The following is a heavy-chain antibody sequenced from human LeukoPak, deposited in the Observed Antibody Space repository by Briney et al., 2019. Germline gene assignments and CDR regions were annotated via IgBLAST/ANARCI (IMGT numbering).Heavy chain of an antibody. V-gene: IGHV3-23*01. CDR3: AKDLLIYDFWSGYSD. CDR2: ISGSGGST. CDR1: GFTFSSYA. Sequence: GGSLRLSCAAPGFTFSSYAMSWVRQAPGKGLEWVSAISGSGGSTYYADSVKGRFTISRDNSKNTLYLQMNSLRAEDTAVYYCAKDLLIYDFWSGYSDWGQGTLVTVSS. J-gene: IGHJ4*02. D-gene: IGHD3-3*01.